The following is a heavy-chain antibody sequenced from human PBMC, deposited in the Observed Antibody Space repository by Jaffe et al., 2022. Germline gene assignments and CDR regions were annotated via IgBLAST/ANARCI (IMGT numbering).Heavy chain of an antibody. Sequence: QVQLVESGGGVIQPGGSLRLSCAASGFTFSSCGMHWVRQPPGKGLEWVAFIQYDGNDKYYAGSVKGRFTISRDNSKNTLYLQMNSLRAEDTAVYYCAGIAVSVDFDYWGQGMLVTVSS. J-gene: IGHJ4*02. D-gene: IGHD6-19*01. CDR1: GFTFSSCG. CDR2: IQYDGNDK. V-gene: IGHV3-30*02. CDR3: AGIAVSVDFDY.